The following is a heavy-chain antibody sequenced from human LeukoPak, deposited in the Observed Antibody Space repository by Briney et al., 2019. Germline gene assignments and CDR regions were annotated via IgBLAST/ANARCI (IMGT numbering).Heavy chain of an antibody. V-gene: IGHV3-53*01. J-gene: IGHJ4*02. CDR1: GFTVSSNY. CDR3: AKVGGLYASGRRYEVYFDY. D-gene: IGHD3-10*01. Sequence: GGSLRLSCAASGFTVSSNYMSWVRQAPGKGLEWVSVIYSGGSTYYADSVKGRFTISRDNSKNTLYLQMNSLRAEDTAVYYCAKVGGLYASGRRYEVYFDYWGQGTLVTVSS. CDR2: IYSGGST.